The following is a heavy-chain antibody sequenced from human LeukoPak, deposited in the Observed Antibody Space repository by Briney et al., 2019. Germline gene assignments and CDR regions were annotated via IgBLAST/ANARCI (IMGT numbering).Heavy chain of an antibody. CDR2: IYPGDSDT. D-gene: IGHD3-9*01. Sequence: GESLQISCKGSGYSFTSYWIGWVRQMPGKGLEWMGIIYPGDSDTRYSPSFQGQVTISADKSISTAYLQWSSLKASDTAMYYCARHGSAYYDILTGFDYWGQGTLVTVSS. CDR1: GYSFTSYW. CDR3: ARHGSAYYDILTGFDY. J-gene: IGHJ4*02. V-gene: IGHV5-51*01.